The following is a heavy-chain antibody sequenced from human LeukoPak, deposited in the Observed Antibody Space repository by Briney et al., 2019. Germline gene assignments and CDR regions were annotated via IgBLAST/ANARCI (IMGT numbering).Heavy chain of an antibody. Sequence: SETLSLTCTVSGGSISSSSYYWGWIRQPPGKGLEWIGSIYYSGSTYYNPSLKSRVTISVDTSKSQFSLKLSSVTAADTAVYYCARRLRAATTDFDYWGQGTLVTVSS. CDR1: GGSISSSSYY. D-gene: IGHD6-25*01. CDR2: IYYSGST. V-gene: IGHV4-39*01. CDR3: ARRLRAATTDFDY. J-gene: IGHJ4*02.